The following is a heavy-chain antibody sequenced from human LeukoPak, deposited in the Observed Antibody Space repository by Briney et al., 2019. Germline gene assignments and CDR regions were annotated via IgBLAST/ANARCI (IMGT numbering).Heavy chain of an antibody. Sequence: GASLRLSCAASGFTVSSYWMHLVRQAPGKGLVWVSRIRPDGSSTIYADSVKGRFTISKDNSKNTLYLQMNSLRAEDTAVYYCAKTLDYGGNEGFDYWGQGTLVTVSS. J-gene: IGHJ4*02. CDR3: AKTLDYGGNEGFDY. CDR1: GFTVSSYW. CDR2: IRPDGSST. D-gene: IGHD4-23*01. V-gene: IGHV3-74*01.